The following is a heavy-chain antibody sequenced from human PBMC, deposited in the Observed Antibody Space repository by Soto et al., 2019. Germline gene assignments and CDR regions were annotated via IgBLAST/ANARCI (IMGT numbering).Heavy chain of an antibody. D-gene: IGHD6-19*01. CDR1: GASISSYNY. CDR2: IIYSGNV. Sequence: QLQLQLSGPGLVKPSETLSLTCNVSGASISSYNYWGWFRQPPGKGLEGIGSIIYSGNVIYNPSLQRRLTLFVDTSKNQFSLMLSSVTAADTAVYYCVRHAQWLIRAYWGQGSLVTVSS. J-gene: IGHJ4*02. V-gene: IGHV4-39*01. CDR3: VRHAQWLIRAY.